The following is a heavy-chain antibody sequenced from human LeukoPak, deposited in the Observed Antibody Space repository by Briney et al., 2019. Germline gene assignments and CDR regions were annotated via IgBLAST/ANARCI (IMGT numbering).Heavy chain of an antibody. Sequence: GASVKVSCTTSGYPFTNYAIILGRQAPGQRLEWMGWTSTYNGNTNYTQRFQGRVTLTTDTPTTTAYMELRSLRSDDTAVYYCARARPYDFSNGYRSDDYYYYYMDVWGKGTTVTVPS. D-gene: IGHD3-3*01. J-gene: IGHJ6*03. CDR2: TSTYNGNT. CDR3: ARARPYDFSNGYRSDDYYYYYMDV. V-gene: IGHV1-18*01. CDR1: GYPFTNYA.